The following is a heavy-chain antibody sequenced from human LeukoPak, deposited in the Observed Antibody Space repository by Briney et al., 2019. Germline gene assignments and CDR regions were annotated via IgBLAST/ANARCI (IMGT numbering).Heavy chain of an antibody. D-gene: IGHD3-3*01. CDR1: GGSISSYY. Sequence: SETLSLTCTVSGGSISSYYWSWIRQPAGKGLEWIGRIYTSGSTNYNPSLKSRVTMSVDTSKNQFFLKLSSVTAADTAVYYCARVGYDFWSGYYTDWGQGTLVTVSS. V-gene: IGHV4-4*07. J-gene: IGHJ4*02. CDR3: ARVGYDFWSGYYTD. CDR2: IYTSGST.